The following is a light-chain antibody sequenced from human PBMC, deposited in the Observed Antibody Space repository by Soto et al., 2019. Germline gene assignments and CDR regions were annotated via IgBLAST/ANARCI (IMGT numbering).Light chain of an antibody. CDR2: GAS. Sequence: EIVLTQSPGTLSLSPGDRATLSCRASQSVSTTYLAWYQQKFGQGPRLLVYGASSRATGSPDRFSGSGSGTDFTLPISRLEPEEFAVYYCQQYWGSSWTFGQGTKVEIK. V-gene: IGKV3-20*01. J-gene: IGKJ1*01. CDR3: QQYWGSSWT. CDR1: QSVSTTY.